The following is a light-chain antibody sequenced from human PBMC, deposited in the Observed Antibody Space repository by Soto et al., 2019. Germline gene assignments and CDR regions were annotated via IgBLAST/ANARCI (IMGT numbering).Light chain of an antibody. J-gene: IGLJ3*02. CDR2: EVT. Sequence: QSALTQPPSASGSPGQSVTISCTGTSSDVGGYDYVSWYQQLPGKTPKVMIYEVTKRPSGVPDRFSGSKSGNTASLTVSGLQAEDEADYYCSSYGGSNNLLFGGGTKLTVL. CDR3: SSYGGSNNLL. V-gene: IGLV2-8*01. CDR1: SSDVGGYDY.